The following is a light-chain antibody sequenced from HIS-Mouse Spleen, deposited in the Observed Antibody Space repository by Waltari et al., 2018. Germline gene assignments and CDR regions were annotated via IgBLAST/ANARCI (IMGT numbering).Light chain of an antibody. J-gene: IGKJ2*01. CDR1: QSVLYSSNNKNY. Sequence: DIVMTQSPDSLAVSLGERATINCKSSQSVLYSSNNKNYLDWYQQKPGQPPKLLIYWASTRASGVPDRFSGSGSGTDFTLTISSLQAEDVAVYYCQQYYSTPYTFGQGTKLEIK. CDR2: WAS. V-gene: IGKV4-1*01. CDR3: QQYYSTPYT.